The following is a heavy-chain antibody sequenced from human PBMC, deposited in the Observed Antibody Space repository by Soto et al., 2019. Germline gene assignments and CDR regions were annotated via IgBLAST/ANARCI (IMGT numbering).Heavy chain of an antibody. Sequence: QVQLQESGPGLVKPSETLSLTCTVSGGSISSYYWSWIRQPPGKGLEWIGYIYYSGSTNYNPSLKSRVTMSVDTSKNQFSLKLSSVTAADTAVYYCARTHSYDFWSGYYDYWGQGTLVTVSS. CDR1: GGSISSYY. V-gene: IGHV4-59*01. CDR3: ARTHSYDFWSGYYDY. CDR2: IYYSGST. D-gene: IGHD3-3*01. J-gene: IGHJ4*02.